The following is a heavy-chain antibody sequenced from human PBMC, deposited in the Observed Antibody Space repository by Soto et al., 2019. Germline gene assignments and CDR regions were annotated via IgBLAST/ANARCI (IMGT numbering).Heavy chain of an antibody. CDR3: AREDYYGSGSYESPIGGMDV. D-gene: IGHD3-10*01. CDR2: ISAYNGNT. V-gene: IGHV1-18*01. CDR1: GYTFTSYG. Sequence: QVQLVQSGAEVKKPGASVKASCKASGYTFTSYGISWVRQAPGQGLEWMGWISAYNGNTNYAQKLQGRVTMTTDTSKSTAYMELRSLRSDDTAVYYCAREDYYGSGSYESPIGGMDVWGQGTTVTVSS. J-gene: IGHJ6*02.